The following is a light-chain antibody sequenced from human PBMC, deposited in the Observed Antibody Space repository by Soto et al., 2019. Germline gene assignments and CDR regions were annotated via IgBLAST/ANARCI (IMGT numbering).Light chain of an antibody. Sequence: EIVMTQSPGTLSVSPGERATLSCRASQSVSGNLAWYQQKPGQAPRLLIYGASTRATGIPARFSGSGSGTEFTLTISSLQSEDFAVYYCQPYNNWPRTFGQGTKVEIK. CDR1: QSVSGN. CDR2: GAS. V-gene: IGKV3-15*01. J-gene: IGKJ1*01. CDR3: QPYNNWPRT.